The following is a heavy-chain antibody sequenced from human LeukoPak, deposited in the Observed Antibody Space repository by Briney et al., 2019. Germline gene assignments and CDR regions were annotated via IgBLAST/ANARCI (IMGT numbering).Heavy chain of an antibody. CDR1: GFPLSSYG. D-gene: IGHD3-10*01. CDR3: ARDVVRGLNWFDL. CDR2: IWYDGNYQ. J-gene: IGHJ5*02. V-gene: IGHV3-33*01. Sequence: GGSLTLSCAASGFPLSSYGMLWVRQAPGKGLEWLAVIWYDGNYQYYADFLNGRLTISRDNSKGTLYLEMNSLRVENTSVYYCARDVVRGLNWFDLWGQGVLVSVSS.